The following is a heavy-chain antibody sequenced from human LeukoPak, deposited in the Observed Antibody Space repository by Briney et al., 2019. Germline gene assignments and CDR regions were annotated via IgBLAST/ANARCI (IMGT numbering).Heavy chain of an antibody. V-gene: IGHV1-3*01. CDR3: ARDDTSGWYHNWFDP. Sequence: ASVKVSCKASGYTFINYAMHWVRQAPGQRLEWMGWINAGNGNTKYSQKFQGRVTITRDTSANTAYMELSSLRSEDTAVYYCARDDTSGWYHNWFDPWGRGTLVTVSS. J-gene: IGHJ5*02. CDR2: INAGNGNT. D-gene: IGHD6-13*01. CDR1: GYTFINYA.